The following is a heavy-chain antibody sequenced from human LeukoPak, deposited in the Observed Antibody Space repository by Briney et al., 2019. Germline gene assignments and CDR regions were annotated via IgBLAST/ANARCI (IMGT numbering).Heavy chain of an antibody. CDR3: ARGRWELWYSDYYGLDV. CDR2: IYHSGST. D-gene: IGHD3-16*01. J-gene: IGHJ6*02. CDR1: GGSISNEY. V-gene: IGHV4-59*01. Sequence: SETLSLTCIVSGGSISNEYWSWIRQSPGKGLEWIGYIYHSGSTNYNPTLRSRATISVDTSKNQFSLKLSSVTAADTAVYYCARGRWELWYSDYYGLDVWGQGTAVIVSS.